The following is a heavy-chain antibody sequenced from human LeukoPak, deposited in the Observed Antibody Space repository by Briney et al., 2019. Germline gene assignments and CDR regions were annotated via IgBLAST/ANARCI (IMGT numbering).Heavy chain of an antibody. D-gene: IGHD3-10*01. J-gene: IGHJ4*02. CDR2: IYSSGST. V-gene: IGHV3-53*01. Sequence: GGSLRLSCPASGFTVSSNYMTWVRQAPGKGLEWVSIIYSSGSTYYADSLKGRFTMSRDNSKNIVYLQINSLRADDTAVYYCANLPRGAYWGQGTLVTVSS. CDR3: ANLPRGAY. CDR1: GFTVSSNY.